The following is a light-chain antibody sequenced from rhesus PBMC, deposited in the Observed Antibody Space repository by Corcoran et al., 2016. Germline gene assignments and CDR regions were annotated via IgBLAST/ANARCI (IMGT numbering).Light chain of an antibody. V-gene: IGKV2-91*01. Sequence: DTVMTQTPLSLPVTPGEPASISCRSSQSLLHSDGNTYLYWYLQKPGQSPQLLMYFASYRASEVPERFSGSGSGTDFTVRIRRVGAEDIGSYHCRQGTHRPGTFGQGTKVEIK. CDR3: RQGTHRPGT. J-gene: IGKJ1*01. CDR2: FAS. CDR1: QSLLHSDGNTY.